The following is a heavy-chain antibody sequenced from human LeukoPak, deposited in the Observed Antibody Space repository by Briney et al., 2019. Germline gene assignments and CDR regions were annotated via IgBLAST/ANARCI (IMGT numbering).Heavy chain of an antibody. V-gene: IGHV1-18*01. D-gene: IGHD3-10*01. Sequence: ASVKVSCKASGYSFPSYGISWVRQAPGQGLEWMGWISAYNGYTNYAQKLQGRVTMTTDTSTNTVYMELRSLRSDDTAVYYCARHRGSGSYYCDYWGQGTLVTVSS. CDR2: ISAYNGYT. CDR3: ARHRGSGSYYCDY. J-gene: IGHJ4*02. CDR1: GYSFPSYG.